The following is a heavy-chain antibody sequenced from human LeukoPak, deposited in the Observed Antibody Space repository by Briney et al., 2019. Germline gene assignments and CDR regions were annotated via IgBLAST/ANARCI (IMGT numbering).Heavy chain of an antibody. CDR1: GFTFSNYH. CDR3: ARGPHYYDGSGHSYFDF. J-gene: IGHJ4*02. D-gene: IGHD3-22*01. Sequence: GGSLRLSCAASGFTFSNYHMNWVRQAPGQGLEWVSFVSSSSTYISYADSVKGRFTISRDNAKNSLYLQMSSLRTEDTAVYWCARGPHYYDGSGHSYFDFWGQGILVIVSS. V-gene: IGHV3-21*01. CDR2: VSSSSTYI.